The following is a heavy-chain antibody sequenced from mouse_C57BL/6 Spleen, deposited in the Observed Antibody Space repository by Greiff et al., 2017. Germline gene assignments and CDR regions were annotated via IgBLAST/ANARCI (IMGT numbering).Heavy chain of an antibody. CDR1: GYTFTDYC. CDR2: INPYNGGT. J-gene: IGHJ2*01. D-gene: IGHD1-1*01. V-gene: IGHV1-19*01. CDR3: AREGSSHDY. Sequence: EVQLQQPGPVLVKPGASVKMSCKASGYTFTDYCMNWVKQSPGKSLEWIGIINPYNGGTSYNQKFKGKATLTVDKSSSTAYMGLNSLTSEDSAVYYCAREGSSHDYWGQGTPLTVSS.